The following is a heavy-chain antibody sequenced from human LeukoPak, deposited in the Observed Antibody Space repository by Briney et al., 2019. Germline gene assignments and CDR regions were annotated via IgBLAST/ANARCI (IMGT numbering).Heavy chain of an antibody. J-gene: IGHJ4*02. CDR3: ASRGYSYGLTFDY. Sequence: ASVKVSCKASGYTFTGYYMHWVRQAPGQGREWMGRINPNSGGTNYAQKFQGRVTMTRDTSISTAYMELSRLRSDDTAVYYCASRGYSYGLTFDYWGQGTLVTVSS. V-gene: IGHV1-2*06. CDR2: INPNSGGT. CDR1: GYTFTGYY. D-gene: IGHD5-18*01.